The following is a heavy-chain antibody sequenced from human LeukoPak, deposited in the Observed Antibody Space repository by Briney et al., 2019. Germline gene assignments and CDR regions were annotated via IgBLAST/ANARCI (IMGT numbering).Heavy chain of an antibody. Sequence: ASVKVSCKASGYTFTSYGISWVRQAPGQGLEWMGWISAYNGNTNYAQKLQGRVTMTTDTSTSTAYMELRSLRSDDTAVYYCARDLYDILTGYYIGEGPGPDYRGQGTLVTVSS. D-gene: IGHD3-9*01. J-gene: IGHJ4*02. V-gene: IGHV1-18*01. CDR3: ARDLYDILTGYYIGEGPGPDY. CDR1: GYTFTSYG. CDR2: ISAYNGNT.